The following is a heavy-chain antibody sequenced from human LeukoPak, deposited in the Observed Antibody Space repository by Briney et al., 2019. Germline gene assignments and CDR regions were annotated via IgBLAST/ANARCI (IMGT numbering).Heavy chain of an antibody. CDR2: TWYNSKWYN. J-gene: IGHJ4*02. Sequence: SQTLSLTCAVSGDTVSSNSVGWNWIRQSPSRGLEWLGRTWYNSKWYNSYAVSMKSRIIINPDTSKNQFSLQLNSVTPEDTAVYYCARAYSRESGYDFVFENWGQGTLVSVSS. D-gene: IGHD5-12*01. V-gene: IGHV6-1*01. CDR3: ARAYSRESGYDFVFEN. CDR1: GDTVSSNSVG.